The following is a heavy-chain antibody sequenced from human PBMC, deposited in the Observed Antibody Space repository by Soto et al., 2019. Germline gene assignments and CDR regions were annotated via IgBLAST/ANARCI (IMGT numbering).Heavy chain of an antibody. CDR2: IYWDDDE. V-gene: IGHV2-5*02. Sequence: ITLKESGPTLVNPTQTLTLTCNFSGFSLTTDGVGVGWVRQPPGGALEWLSLIYWDDDERYSPSLKTRLTITKDPSKNQVDLIMTNMDPVDTATYYCAHSRNLITEDAQVGDFDYWGQGILVTVSS. J-gene: IGHJ4*02. CDR1: GFSLTTDGVG. D-gene: IGHD3-10*01. CDR3: AHSRNLITEDAQVGDFDY.